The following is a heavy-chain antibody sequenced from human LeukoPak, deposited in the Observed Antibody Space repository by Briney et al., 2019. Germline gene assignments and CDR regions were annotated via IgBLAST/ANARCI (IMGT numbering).Heavy chain of an antibody. CDR1: GFTFNTYG. J-gene: IGHJ3*02. CDR2: IRYDGTSK. Sequence: GGSLRLSCAASGFTFNTYGVHWVRQAPGKGLEGVSFIRYDGTSKFYADSVKGRFTISRDNSKNTLYLQMNSLRVEDTAVYYCAKYGNTFDMWGQGTMVTVSS. CDR3: AKYGNTFDM. D-gene: IGHD2/OR15-2a*01. V-gene: IGHV3-30*02.